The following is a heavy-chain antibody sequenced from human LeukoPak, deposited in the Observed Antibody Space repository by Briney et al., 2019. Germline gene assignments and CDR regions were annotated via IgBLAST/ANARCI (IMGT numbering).Heavy chain of an antibody. V-gene: IGHV5-51*01. J-gene: IGHJ3*02. Sequence: GESLKISCKGSGYSFTSYWIGWVRQMPGKGLEWMGIIYPGDSDTRYSPSFQGQVTISAAKSISTAYLQWSSLKASDPAMYYCARLDPLGFCSSTSCFAFDIWGQGTMVTVSS. CDR3: ARLDPLGFCSSTSCFAFDI. CDR1: GYSFTSYW. CDR2: IYPGDSDT. D-gene: IGHD2-2*01.